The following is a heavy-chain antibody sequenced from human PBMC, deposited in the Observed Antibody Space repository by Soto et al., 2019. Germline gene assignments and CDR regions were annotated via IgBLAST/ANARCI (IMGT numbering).Heavy chain of an antibody. J-gene: IGHJ3*01. CDR1: GLTVSGKKY. V-gene: IGHV3-53*01. CDR3: ASWHEREHAYDV. CDR2: LYDVDGS. Sequence: DVQLVESGGGLIQPGESLRLSCAAFGLTVSGKKYVSWVRQAPGKALEWVSALYDVDGSFYADSVNGRFTTSSDSSKTTVYLQMNGLRPDDTAVYYCASWHEREHAYDVWGQGTTGTVAS. D-gene: IGHD1-1*01.